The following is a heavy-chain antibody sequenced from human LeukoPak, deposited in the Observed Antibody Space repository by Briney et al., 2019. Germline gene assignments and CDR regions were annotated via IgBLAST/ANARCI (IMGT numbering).Heavy chain of an antibody. Sequence: PGGSLRLSCAASGFTFSTYCMHWVRQAPGKGLEWVALIWYDGSNKYYADSVKGRFTISRDNSKNTLYLQMNSLRAEDRAVYYCARESGVRGVVDYWGQGTLVTVSS. V-gene: IGHV3-33*01. CDR2: IWYDGSNK. J-gene: IGHJ4*02. CDR3: ARESGVRGVVDY. CDR1: GFTFSTYC. D-gene: IGHD3-10*01.